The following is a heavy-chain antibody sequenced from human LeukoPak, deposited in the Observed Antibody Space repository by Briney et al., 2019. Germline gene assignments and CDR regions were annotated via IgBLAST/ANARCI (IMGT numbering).Heavy chain of an antibody. Sequence: PEGSLRLSCAASGFTFSSYAMHWVRQAPGKGLEWVAVISYDGSNKYYADSVKGRFTISRDNSKNTLYLQMNSLRAEDTAVYYCARDLDSSSWGQGTLVTVSS. CDR1: GFTFSSYA. D-gene: IGHD6-13*01. CDR2: ISYDGSNK. V-gene: IGHV3-30*04. CDR3: ARDLDSSS. J-gene: IGHJ4*02.